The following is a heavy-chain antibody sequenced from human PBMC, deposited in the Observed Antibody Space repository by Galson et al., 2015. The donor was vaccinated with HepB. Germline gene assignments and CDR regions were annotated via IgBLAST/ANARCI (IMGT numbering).Heavy chain of an antibody. CDR1: EFTFSDYA. V-gene: IGHV3-23*01. CDR3: AKALSFWSASYYLDY. Sequence: SLRLSCAASEFTFSDYAMNWVRQAPGKGLEWVSSISGSGVNTYYADSVKGRFTISRDNSKNTLYLQMNSLRAEDTAVYYCAKALSFWSASYYLDYWGQGTLVTVSS. J-gene: IGHJ4*02. D-gene: IGHD3-3*01. CDR2: ISGSGVNT.